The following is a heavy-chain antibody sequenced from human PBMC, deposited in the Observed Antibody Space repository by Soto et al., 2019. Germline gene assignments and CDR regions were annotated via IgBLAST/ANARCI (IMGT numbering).Heavy chain of an antibody. CDR2: IYWDDDK. V-gene: IGHV2-5*02. CDR3: AHLTVLVTGTRWFDP. Sequence: QITLKESGPTLVKPTQTLTLTCTFSGFSLSTSGVGVGWIRQPPGKALEWLALIYWDDDKRYSPSLKSRLTITRATSKNQVVLAMTNVDPVDTATYYCAHLTVLVTGTRWFDPWGQGTLVTVSS. J-gene: IGHJ5*02. D-gene: IGHD1-20*01. CDR1: GFSLSTSGVG.